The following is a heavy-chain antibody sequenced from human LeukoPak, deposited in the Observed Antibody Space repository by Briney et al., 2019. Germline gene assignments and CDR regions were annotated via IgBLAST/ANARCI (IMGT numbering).Heavy chain of an antibody. V-gene: IGHV4-59*08. Sequence: SETLSLTCTVSGGSISSYYWSWVRQPPGKGLEWIGYIYYSGSTNYNPSLKSQVTISVDTSKNQFSLKLSSVTAADTAVYYCARGIAVAAPFDYWGQGTLVTVSS. J-gene: IGHJ4*02. CDR1: GGSISSYY. CDR3: ARGIAVAAPFDY. D-gene: IGHD6-19*01. CDR2: IYYSGST.